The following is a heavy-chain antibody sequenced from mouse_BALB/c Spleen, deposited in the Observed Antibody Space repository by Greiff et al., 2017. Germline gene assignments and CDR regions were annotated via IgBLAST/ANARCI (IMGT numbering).Heavy chain of an antibody. Sequence: VKLQESGAELAKPGASVKMSCKASGYTFTSYWMHWVKQRPGQGLEWIGYINPSTGYTEYNQKFKDKATLTADKSSSTAYMQLSSLTSEDSAVYYCARYTARGRGFAYWGQGTLVTVSA. CDR2: INPSTGYT. CDR3: ARYTARGRGFAY. CDR1: GYTFTSYW. D-gene: IGHD3-1*01. J-gene: IGHJ3*01. V-gene: IGHV1-7*01.